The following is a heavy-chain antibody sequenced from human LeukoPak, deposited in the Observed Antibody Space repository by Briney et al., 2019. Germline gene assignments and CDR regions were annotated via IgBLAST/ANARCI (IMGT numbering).Heavy chain of an antibody. J-gene: IGHJ5*02. CDR2: IYYSVST. CDR3: ARGDTAMVTGWFDP. Sequence: PSQTLSLTCTVSGGSISSSSYYWGWIRQPPGKGLEWIGSIYYSVSTYYNPPLKSRVAISVDTSKNQFSLKLSSVTAADTAVYYCARGDTAMVTGWFDPWGQGTLVTVSS. CDR1: GGSISSSSYY. D-gene: IGHD5-18*01. V-gene: IGHV4-39*01.